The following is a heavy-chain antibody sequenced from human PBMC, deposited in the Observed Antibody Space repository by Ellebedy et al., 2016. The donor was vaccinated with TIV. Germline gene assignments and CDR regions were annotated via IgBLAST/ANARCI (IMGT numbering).Heavy chain of an antibody. CDR3: AKGSSSGFNYDRVGFQY. CDR1: GFTFGSFA. CDR2: ISGDGVNT. J-gene: IGHJ4*02. Sequence: GESLKISCAASGFTFGSFAMHWVRQAPGKGLEWLSVISGDGVNTYSAASVKGRLTITRANFKNTLFLQVNRLRAEDTAVYYCAKGSSSGFNYDRVGFQYWGQGTLVTVSS. V-gene: IGHV3-23*01. D-gene: IGHD3-22*01.